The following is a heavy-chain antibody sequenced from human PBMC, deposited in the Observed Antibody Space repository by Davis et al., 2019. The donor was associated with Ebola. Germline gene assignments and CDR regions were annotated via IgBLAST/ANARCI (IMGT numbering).Heavy chain of an antibody. J-gene: IGHJ3*02. CDR3: ARGRSSSRWAFDI. D-gene: IGHD6-13*01. V-gene: IGHV1-2*02. CDR2: INPHGGGT. CDR1: GYTFIGYY. Sequence: ASVKVSCKASGYTFIGYYIHWVRQASGQGLEWMGWINPHGGGTKYAQRFQDRVNLTRDMSISTAYMDLSRLKSDDTAVYYCARGRSSSRWAFDIWGQRTMVTVSS.